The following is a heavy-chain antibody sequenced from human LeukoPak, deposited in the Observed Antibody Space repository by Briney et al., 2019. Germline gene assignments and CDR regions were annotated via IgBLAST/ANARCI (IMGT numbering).Heavy chain of an antibody. CDR1: GFSLSTSGVG. J-gene: IGHJ4*02. Sequence: SGPTLVKPTQTLTLTCTFSGFSLSTSGVGVGWIRQPPGKAPEWLALIHWNDDKRYSPSLKSRLTITKDTSKNQVVLTMTNMDPVDTATYYCAHMRLLGYCSSTSCSPWDYWGQGTLVTVSS. V-gene: IGHV2-5*01. CDR2: IHWNDDK. CDR3: AHMRLLGYCSSTSCSPWDY. D-gene: IGHD2-2*01.